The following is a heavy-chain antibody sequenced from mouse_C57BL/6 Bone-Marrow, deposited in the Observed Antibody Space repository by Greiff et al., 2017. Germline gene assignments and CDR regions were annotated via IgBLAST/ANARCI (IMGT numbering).Heavy chain of an antibody. J-gene: IGHJ3*01. CDR2: ISNGGGST. V-gene: IGHV5-12*01. CDR3: ARQEGFAY. CDR1: GFTFSDYY. Sequence: DVMLVESGGGLVQPGGSLKLSCAASGFTFSDYYMYWVRQTPEKRLEWVAYISNGGGSTYYPDTVKGRFTISRDNAKNTLYRQMSRLKSEDTAMYYCARQEGFAYWGQGTLVTVSA.